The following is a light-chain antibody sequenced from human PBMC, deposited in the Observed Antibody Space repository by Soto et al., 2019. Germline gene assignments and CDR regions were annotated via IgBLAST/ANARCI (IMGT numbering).Light chain of an antibody. V-gene: IGLV1-40*01. CDR2: GNT. J-gene: IGLJ1*01. CDR1: SSNIGAGYA. Sequence: QSVMTQPPSGSVAPGQRVTSSCTGSSSNIGAGYAVHWYQQLPGKAPKLLIYGNTNRPSGVPDRFSGSKSGTSASLAITGLQAEDEADYYCQSYDSSLSASYVFGGGTKVTVL. CDR3: QSYDSSLSASYV.